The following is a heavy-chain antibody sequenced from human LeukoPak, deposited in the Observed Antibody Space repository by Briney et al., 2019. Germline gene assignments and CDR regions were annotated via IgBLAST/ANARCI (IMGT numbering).Heavy chain of an antibody. Sequence: ASVKVSCKASGFTFTSYYMHWVRQAPGQGLEWMGMINPSGGSTSYAQKFQGRVTMTRDMSTSTVYMELSSLRSEDTAVYYCARDSRPGYYDSSGHHLGGYFDYWGQGTLVTVSS. CDR2: INPSGGST. J-gene: IGHJ4*02. CDR1: GFTFTSYY. D-gene: IGHD3-22*01. CDR3: ARDSRPGYYDSSGHHLGGYFDY. V-gene: IGHV1-46*01.